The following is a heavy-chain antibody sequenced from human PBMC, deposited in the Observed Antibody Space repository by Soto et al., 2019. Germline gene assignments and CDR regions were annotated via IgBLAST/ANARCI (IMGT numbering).Heavy chain of an antibody. J-gene: IGHJ5*02. CDR2: ISSRGTVK. Sequence: PVGSLRLSCAASGFTFSNYEMNWVRQAPGKGLEWISYISSRGTVKYHADSVKGRLNISRDNAKNSLYLQMNSLRAEDKAVYYCTRYRWLDAWGQGTRVTVPQ. CDR1: GFTFSNYE. D-gene: IGHD3-16*02. V-gene: IGHV3-48*03. CDR3: TRYRWLDA.